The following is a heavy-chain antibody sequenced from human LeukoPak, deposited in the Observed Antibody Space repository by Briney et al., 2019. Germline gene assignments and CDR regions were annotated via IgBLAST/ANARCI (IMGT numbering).Heavy chain of an antibody. V-gene: IGHV3-23*01. CDR3: ARHDSYIPY. D-gene: IGHD3-10*01. CDR2: ISDVEYST. J-gene: IGHJ4*02. Sequence: PGGSLRLSCAASGFTFCNYTMSWVRQAPGKGLEWVSGISDVEYSTYYTDSVKGRFTISRGNSKNTVYLEMNNLRAEDTAVYFCARHDSYIPYWGQGSLVTVSS. CDR1: GFTFCNYT.